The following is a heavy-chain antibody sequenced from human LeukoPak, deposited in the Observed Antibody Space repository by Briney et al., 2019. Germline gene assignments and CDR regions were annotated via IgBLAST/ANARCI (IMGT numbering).Heavy chain of an antibody. V-gene: IGHV4-31*03. D-gene: IGHD5-24*01. CDR2: VFHSGST. CDR1: GGSISSGGYY. Sequence: KTSETLSLTCTVSGGSISSGGYYWSWIRQHPGKGLEWIGYVFHSGSTYSNSYHNPSLKTRIIISVDTSNNQFSLKLSSVTAADTAVYYCARDRDGYGYFDYWGQGTLVTVSS. J-gene: IGHJ4*02. CDR3: ARDRDGYGYFDY.